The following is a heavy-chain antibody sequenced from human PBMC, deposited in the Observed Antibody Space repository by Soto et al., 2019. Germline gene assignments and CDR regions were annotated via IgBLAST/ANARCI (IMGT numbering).Heavy chain of an antibody. Sequence: GGSLRLSCAASGFTFSSYSMNWVRQAPGKGLEWVASISSSSSYIYYADSVKGRFTISRDNAKNSLYLKMNSLRAEDTAVYYCATSTVTDAFDIWGQGTMVTVSS. J-gene: IGHJ3*02. V-gene: IGHV3-21*01. D-gene: IGHD4-17*01. CDR2: ISSSSSYI. CDR3: ATSTVTDAFDI. CDR1: GFTFSSYS.